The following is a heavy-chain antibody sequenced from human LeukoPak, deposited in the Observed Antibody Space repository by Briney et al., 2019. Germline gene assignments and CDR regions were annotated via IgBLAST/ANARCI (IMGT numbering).Heavy chain of an antibody. CDR3: ARRNLETRYGSGSYYRAYWFDP. D-gene: IGHD3-10*01. CDR2: IYYSGST. CDR1: GGSISSSSYY. J-gene: IGHJ5*02. Sequence: PSETLSLTCTVSGGSISSSSYYWGWIRQPPGKGLEWIGSIYYSGSTYYNPSLKSRVTISVDTSKNQFSLKLSSVTAADTAVYYCARRNLETRYGSGSYYRAYWFDPWGQGTLVTVSS. V-gene: IGHV4-39*01.